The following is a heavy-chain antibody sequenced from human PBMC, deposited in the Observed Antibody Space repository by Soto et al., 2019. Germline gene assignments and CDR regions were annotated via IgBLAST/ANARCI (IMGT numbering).Heavy chain of an antibody. CDR3: ESMYSSGWYDPYYYYGMDV. D-gene: IGHD6-19*01. J-gene: IGHJ6*02. CDR2: IYYSGST. CDR1: GGSISSYY. V-gene: IGHV4-59*01. Sequence: PSETQSLTSTVSGGSISSYYWSWIRQPPGKGLEWIGYIYYSGSTNYNPSLKSRVTISVDTSKNQFSLKLSSVTAADTAVYYCESMYSSGWYDPYYYYGMDVWGQGTTVTVSS.